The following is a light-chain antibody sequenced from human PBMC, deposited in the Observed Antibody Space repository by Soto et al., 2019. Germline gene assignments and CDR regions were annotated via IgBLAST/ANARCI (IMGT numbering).Light chain of an antibody. CDR3: QQYNNWPLT. CDR2: GAS. J-gene: IGKJ5*01. V-gene: IGKV3-15*01. Sequence: EIVMTQSPATVSVSPGERATLSCRASQSVSSNLAWYQQKPGQAPRLLIYGASSRATGIPVRFSGSGSGTEFTLTISSLQSEDFAVYYCQQYNNWPLTFGQGTRLEI. CDR1: QSVSSN.